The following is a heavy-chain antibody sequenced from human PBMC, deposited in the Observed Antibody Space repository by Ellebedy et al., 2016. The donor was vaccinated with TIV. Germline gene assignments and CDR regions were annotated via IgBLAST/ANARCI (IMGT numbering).Heavy chain of an antibody. CDR1: GASINSY. V-gene: IGHV4-59*01. J-gene: IGHJ5*02. CDR2: VYYSGKT. CDR3: ARDTTDYYYGSGSYYKWFDP. Sequence: MPSETLSLTCTVSGASINSYWNWIRQPPGRGLEYIGYVYYSGKTNYSPSLKDRVTISLDTSKSQFSLNLNSVTAADTAVYYCARDTTDYYYGSGSYYKWFDPWGQGTLVTVSS. D-gene: IGHD3-10*01.